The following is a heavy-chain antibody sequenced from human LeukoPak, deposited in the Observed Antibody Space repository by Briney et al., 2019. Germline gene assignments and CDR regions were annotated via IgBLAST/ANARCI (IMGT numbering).Heavy chain of an antibody. V-gene: IGHV1-2*02. CDR3: ARDPATTYYYDP. Sequence: ASVKVSCKASGYTFTGYCIHWVRLAPGQGLEWMGWINPNSGGTNFAQKFQGRVTMTRDTSISTAYMELTSLKSDDTAVYYCARDPATTYYYDPWGQGTLVTVSS. D-gene: IGHD3-22*01. CDR1: GYTFTGYC. CDR2: INPNSGGT. J-gene: IGHJ4*02.